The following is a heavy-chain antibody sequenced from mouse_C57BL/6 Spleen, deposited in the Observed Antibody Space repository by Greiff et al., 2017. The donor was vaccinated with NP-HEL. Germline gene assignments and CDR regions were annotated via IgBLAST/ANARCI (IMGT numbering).Heavy chain of an antibody. Sequence: EVKLMESGGGLVKPGGSLKLSCAASGFTFSDYGMHWVRQAPEKGLEWVAYISSGSSTIYYADTVKGRFTISRDNAKNTLFLQMTSLRSEDTAMYYWARSYYGSSYWYFDVWGTGTTVTVSS. V-gene: IGHV5-17*01. CDR1: GFTFSDYG. CDR2: ISSGSSTI. D-gene: IGHD1-1*01. J-gene: IGHJ1*03. CDR3: ARSYYGSSYWYFDV.